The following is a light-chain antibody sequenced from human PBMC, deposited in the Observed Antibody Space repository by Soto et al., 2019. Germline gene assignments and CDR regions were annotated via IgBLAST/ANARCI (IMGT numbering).Light chain of an antibody. CDR3: QQYNNWPPYT. CDR1: QRVSSK. J-gene: IGKJ2*01. CDR2: GAS. Sequence: EIVMTQSPATLSVSPGERATLSCRASQRVSSKLAWYQHKPGQAPRLLIYGASTRATGIPARFSGSGSGTEFSLTISSLQSEDFAVYYCQQYNNWPPYTFGQGTKLEIK. V-gene: IGKV3-15*01.